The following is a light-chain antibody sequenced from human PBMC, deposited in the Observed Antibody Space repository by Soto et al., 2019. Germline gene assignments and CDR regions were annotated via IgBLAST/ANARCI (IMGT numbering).Light chain of an antibody. CDR1: QSVDINS. J-gene: IGKJ4*01. V-gene: IGKV3-20*01. CDR2: GAS. CDR3: QQFGPSSAT. Sequence: EIVLTQSPGTLSLSPGERATLSCRASQSVDINSLAWYQQKPGQAPRLLIYGASSRATGIPDRFSGSGSGTDFTLTISRLEPEDIAVYYCQQFGPSSATFGGGTKLEIK.